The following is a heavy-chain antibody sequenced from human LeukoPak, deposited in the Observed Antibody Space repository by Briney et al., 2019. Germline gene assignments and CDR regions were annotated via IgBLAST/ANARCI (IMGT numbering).Heavy chain of an antibody. CDR3: ARVKRKYQVLKPLHETPSHYFDY. Sequence: SETLSLTCTVSGGSFSSSNYDWGWIRQPPGKGLEWIGTIYYSGSTYYNPSLKSRVTISVDTSKNQFSLKLSSVTAADTAMYYCARVKRKYQVLKPLHETPSHYFDYWGQGTLVTVSS. CDR2: IYYSGST. J-gene: IGHJ4*02. CDR1: GGSFSSSNYD. V-gene: IGHV4-39*07. D-gene: IGHD2-2*01.